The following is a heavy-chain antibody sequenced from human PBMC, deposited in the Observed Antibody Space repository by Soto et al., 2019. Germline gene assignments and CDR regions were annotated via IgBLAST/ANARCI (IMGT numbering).Heavy chain of an antibody. J-gene: IGHJ5*02. V-gene: IGHV4-34*01. CDR3: ARALDYGDYDKWFAP. D-gene: IGHD4-17*01. Sequence: QVQLQQWGAGLLKPSETLSLTCAVYGGSFSGYYWSWIRQPPGKGLEWIGEINHSGSTNYNPSLKSRVTISVDTSKNQFSLKLSSVTAADTAVYYCARALDYGDYDKWFAPWGQGTLVTVSS. CDR1: GGSFSGYY. CDR2: INHSGST.